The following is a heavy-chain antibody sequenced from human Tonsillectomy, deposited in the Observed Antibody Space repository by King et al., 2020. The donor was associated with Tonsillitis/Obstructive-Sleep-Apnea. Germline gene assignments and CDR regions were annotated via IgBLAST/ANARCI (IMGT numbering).Heavy chain of an antibody. CDR2: IDHTGST. D-gene: IGHD1-26*01. CDR3: ARGGEGSGTGMGV. Sequence: QVQLQQWGARLLKPSETLSLSCAVYGGSFSGYYWNWIRQPPGKGLEWIGEIDHTGSTNYNSSLKSRVTILVDTPKNQFSLIVSSVTAADTAVYYCARGGEGSGTGMGVWGQGTTVTVSS. V-gene: IGHV4-34*01. CDR1: GGSFSGYY. J-gene: IGHJ6*02.